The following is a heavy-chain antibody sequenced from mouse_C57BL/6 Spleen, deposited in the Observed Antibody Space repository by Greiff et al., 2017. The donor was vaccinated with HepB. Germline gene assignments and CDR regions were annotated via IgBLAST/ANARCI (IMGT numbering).Heavy chain of an antibody. CDR3: ARGDGHGGYFDV. CDR1: EYEFPSHD. D-gene: IGHD2-3*01. CDR2: INSDGGST. V-gene: IGHV5-2*03. J-gene: IGHJ1*03. Sequence: EVKVEESGGGLVQPGESLKLSCESNEYEFPSHDMSWVRKTPEKRLELVAAINSDGGSTYYPDTMERRFIISRDNTKKTLYLQMSSLRSEDTALYYCARGDGHGGYFDVWGTGTTVTVSS.